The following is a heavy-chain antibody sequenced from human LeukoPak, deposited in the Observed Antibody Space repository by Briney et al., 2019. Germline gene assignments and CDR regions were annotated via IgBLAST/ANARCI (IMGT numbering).Heavy chain of an antibody. CDR2: ISYDGSNK. CDR3: AKENRRGVIISLFDY. Sequence: GGSPRLSCAASGFTFSSYGMHWVRQAPGKGLEWVAVISYDGSNKYYADSVKGRFTISRDNSKNTLYLQMNSLRAEDTAVYYCAKENRRGVIISLFDYWGQGTLVTVSS. V-gene: IGHV3-30*18. D-gene: IGHD3-10*01. J-gene: IGHJ4*02. CDR1: GFTFSSYG.